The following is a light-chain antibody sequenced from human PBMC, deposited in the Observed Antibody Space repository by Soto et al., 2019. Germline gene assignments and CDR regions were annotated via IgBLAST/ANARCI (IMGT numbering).Light chain of an antibody. CDR2: GAS. Sequence: EIVMTQSPATLSVSPGERATLSCRASQSVSSNLAWYQQKPGQAPRLLIYGASTRATGIPARFSGSGSGAEFTLTISSLLSEDFAVYYCQQYYKWPPEAFCQGTKVEIK. V-gene: IGKV3-15*01. CDR3: QQYYKWPPEA. CDR1: QSVSSN. J-gene: IGKJ1*01.